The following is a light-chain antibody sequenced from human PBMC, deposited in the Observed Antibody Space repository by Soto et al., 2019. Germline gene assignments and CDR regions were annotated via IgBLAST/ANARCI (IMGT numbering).Light chain of an antibody. CDR3: CSYTSSSTLYV. J-gene: IGLJ1*01. CDR1: SSDVGGYNY. CDR2: EVS. V-gene: IGLV2-14*01. Sequence: QSVLTQPPSASGSPGQSITISCTGTSSDVGGYNYISWYQQHPGKAPKLILYEVSDRPSGVSNRFSGSKSGNTASLTISGLQAEDEADYYCCSYTSSSTLYVFGTGTKVTVL.